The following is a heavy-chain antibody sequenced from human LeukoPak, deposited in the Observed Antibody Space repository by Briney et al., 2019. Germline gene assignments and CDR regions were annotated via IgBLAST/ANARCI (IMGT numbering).Heavy chain of an antibody. CDR1: GFTFSSYW. CDR3: AKEDYCSSTSCYDRELVQRWFDP. V-gene: IGHV3-74*01. CDR2: INSDGSST. J-gene: IGHJ5*02. D-gene: IGHD2-2*01. Sequence: GGSLRLSCAASGFTFSSYWMHWVRQAPGKGLVWVSRINSDGSSTSYADSVKGRFTISRDNAKNTLYLQMNSLRAEDTAVYYCAKEDYCSSTSCYDRELVQRWFDPWGQGTLVTVSS.